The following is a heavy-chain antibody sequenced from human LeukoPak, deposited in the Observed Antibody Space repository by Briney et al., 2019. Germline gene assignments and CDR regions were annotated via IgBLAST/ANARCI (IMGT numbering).Heavy chain of an antibody. D-gene: IGHD6-19*01. J-gene: IGHJ3*02. CDR3: ARATLAGYTSGWSLGASDI. Sequence: PSETLSLTCAVSGYSISSGHYWGWFRPPPGKGLEWIASIYHNGNTYHNPSLGSRVTISSDTSRNQFSLQLYSVTAADTALYYCARATLAGYTSGWSLGASDIWGQGTKVTVSP. CDR2: IYHNGNT. V-gene: IGHV4-38-2*01. CDR1: GYSISSGHY.